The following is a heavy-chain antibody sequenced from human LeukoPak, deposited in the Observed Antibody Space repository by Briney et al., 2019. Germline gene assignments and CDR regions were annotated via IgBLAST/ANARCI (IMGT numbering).Heavy chain of an antibody. CDR1: GGSFSGHY. CDR3: AREITMIVVD. Sequence: SETLSLTCAVYGGSFSGHYWSWIRQPPGKGLEWIGEINHSGSTNYNPSLKSRVTISVDTSKNQFSLKLSSVTAADTAVYYCAREITMIVVDWGQGTLVTVSS. CDR2: INHSGST. V-gene: IGHV4-34*01. D-gene: IGHD3-22*01. J-gene: IGHJ4*02.